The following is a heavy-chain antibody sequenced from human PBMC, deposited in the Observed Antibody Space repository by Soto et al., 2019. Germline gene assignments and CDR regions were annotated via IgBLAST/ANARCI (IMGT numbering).Heavy chain of an antibody. CDR1: GGSFSSYY. J-gene: IGHJ4*02. D-gene: IGHD6-19*01. CDR2: INHSGST. V-gene: IGHV4-34*01. CDR3: ARASEWLVRYFDY. Sequence: PSETLSLTCAVYGGSFSSYYWSWIRQPPGKGLEWIGEINHSGSTNYNPSLKSRVTISVDTSKNQFSLKLSSVTAADTAVYYCARASEWLVRYFDYWGQGTLVTVSS.